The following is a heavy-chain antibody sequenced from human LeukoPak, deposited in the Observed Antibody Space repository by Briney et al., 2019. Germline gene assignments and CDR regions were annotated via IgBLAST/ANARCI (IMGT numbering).Heavy chain of an antibody. D-gene: IGHD3-3*01. CDR3: ARREDFGDS. Sequence: SVKVSCKASGGTFSSYAISWVRQAPGQGLEWMGRIIPILGIANYAQMFQGRVTITADKSTSTAYMELSSLRSEDTAVYYCARREDFGDSWGQGTLVTVSS. J-gene: IGHJ4*02. CDR1: GGTFSSYA. V-gene: IGHV1-69*04. CDR2: IIPILGIA.